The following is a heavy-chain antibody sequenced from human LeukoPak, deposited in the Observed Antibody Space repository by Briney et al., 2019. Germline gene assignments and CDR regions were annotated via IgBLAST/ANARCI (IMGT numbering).Heavy chain of an antibody. CDR2: INHSGST. D-gene: IGHD5-18*01. CDR3: ARDRGLWSTRNWFDP. CDR1: GGSFSGYY. V-gene: IGHV4-34*01. Sequence: SETLSLTYAVYGGSFSGYYWSWIRQPPGKGLEWIGEINHSGSTNYNPPLKSRVTISVDTSKNQFSLKLSSVTAADTAVYYCARDRGLWSTRNWFDPWGQGTLVTVSS. J-gene: IGHJ5*02.